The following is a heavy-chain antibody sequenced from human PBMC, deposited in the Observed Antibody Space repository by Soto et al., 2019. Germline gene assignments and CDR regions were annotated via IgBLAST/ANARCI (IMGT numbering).Heavy chain of an antibody. J-gene: IGHJ4*02. CDR1: GFTFSSYA. CDR3: TRGGPVTYLDY. CDR2: ISGSGDST. Sequence: EVQLLESGGGLVQPGGSLRLSCAASGFTFSSYAMSWVRQAPGKGLEWVSVISGSGDSTYYADSVKGRFTISRDNSKNPLYLQMNSLRAEDTAVYYCTRGGPVTYLDYWGQGTLVTVSS. D-gene: IGHD3-16*01. V-gene: IGHV3-23*01.